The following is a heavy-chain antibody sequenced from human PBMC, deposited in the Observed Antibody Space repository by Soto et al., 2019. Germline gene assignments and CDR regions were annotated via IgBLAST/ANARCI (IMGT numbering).Heavy chain of an antibody. V-gene: IGHV1-18*01. Sequence: QVQLVQSGAEVKKPGASVKVSCKASGYTFSSYGISWVRQAPGQGLEWMGWISAYNGNTNYAQKLQGRVTMTTDTSKSTAYMDLRSLRSDDTAIYYCARDKGDGSGSYYGYWGQGTLVTVSS. CDR2: ISAYNGNT. D-gene: IGHD3-10*01. J-gene: IGHJ4*02. CDR1: GYTFSSYG. CDR3: ARDKGDGSGSYYGY.